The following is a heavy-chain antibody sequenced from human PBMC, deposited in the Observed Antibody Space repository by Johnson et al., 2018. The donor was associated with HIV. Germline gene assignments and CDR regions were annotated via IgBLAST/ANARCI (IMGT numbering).Heavy chain of an antibody. J-gene: IGHJ3*02. CDR3: AKERRAPRAFDI. V-gene: IGHV3-49*03. CDR2: IRSKAYGGTK. CDR1: GFTFGDYA. Sequence: AQLVESGGGLVQPGRSPRLSRTASGFTFGDYAMSWFRQAPGKGLAWVGFIRSKAYGGTKEYAASVKGRFTISRDDSKSIAYLQMNSLKTGDTAVYYCAKERRAPRAFDIWGQGTMVTVSS.